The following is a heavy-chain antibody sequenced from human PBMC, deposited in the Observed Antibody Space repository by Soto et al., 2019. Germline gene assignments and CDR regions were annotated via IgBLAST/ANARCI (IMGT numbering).Heavy chain of an antibody. V-gene: IGHV3-21*01. D-gene: IGHD3-3*01. CDR1: GFTFSSYS. CDR2: ISSSSSYI. Sequence: KPGGSLRLSCAASGFTFSSYSMNWVRQAPGKGLEWVSSISSSSSYIYYADSVKGRFTISRDNAKNSLYLQMNSLRAEDTAVYYCARAGFLEWLPQLFGYWGQGTLVTVSS. CDR3: ARAGFLEWLPQLFGY. J-gene: IGHJ4*02.